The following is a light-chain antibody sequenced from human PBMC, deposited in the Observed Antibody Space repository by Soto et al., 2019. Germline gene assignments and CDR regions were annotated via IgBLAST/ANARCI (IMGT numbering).Light chain of an antibody. V-gene: IGLV1-40*01. CDR1: SSNIWAGYD. CDR2: VNS. J-gene: IGLJ1*01. Sequence: QSVLTHPPSVSRAPGQRFTISCTGSSSNIWAGYDVNWYQQLPETAPKLLIFVNSNRPSGVPDRFSRSKSGTSASLVITGLQADDEADYYCQSNDNGLSGSDVFGTWTKVTVL. CDR3: QSNDNGLSGSDV.